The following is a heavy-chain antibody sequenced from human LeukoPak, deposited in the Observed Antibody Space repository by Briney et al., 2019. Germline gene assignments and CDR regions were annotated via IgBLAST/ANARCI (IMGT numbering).Heavy chain of an antibody. Sequence: ASVKVSCKASGGTFSSYGISWVRQAPGQGLEWMGWISAYNGNTNYAQKLQGRVTMTTDTSTSTAYMELRSLRSDDTAVYYCARGHSGSSYNWFDPWGQGTLVTVSS. J-gene: IGHJ5*02. D-gene: IGHD1-26*01. CDR1: GGTFSSYG. CDR2: ISAYNGNT. V-gene: IGHV1-18*01. CDR3: ARGHSGSSYNWFDP.